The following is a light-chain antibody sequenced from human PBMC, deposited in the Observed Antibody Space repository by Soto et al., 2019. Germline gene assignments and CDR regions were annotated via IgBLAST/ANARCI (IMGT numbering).Light chain of an antibody. V-gene: IGLV2-18*02. CDR3: SSYTSSSTYV. CDR2: DVS. CDR1: SSDFGSDNR. Sequence: QSVLTQPPSVSGPPGQSVAISCTGTSSDFGSDNRVSWYQQTPGTAPKLIISDVSNRPSGVPDRFSGSNSGNTASLTISGLQAEDEADYYCSSYTSSSTYVFGTGTKLTVL. J-gene: IGLJ1*01.